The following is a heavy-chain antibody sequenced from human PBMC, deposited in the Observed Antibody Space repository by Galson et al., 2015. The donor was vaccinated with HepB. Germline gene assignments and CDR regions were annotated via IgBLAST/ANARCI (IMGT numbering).Heavy chain of an antibody. Sequence: SLRLSCAASGFTFSSYWMSWVRQAPGKGLEWVANIKQDGSEKYYVDSVKGRFTVSRDNAKNSLYLQMNSLRAEDTAVYYCARDGAAPGREHYYYYYYMDVWGKGTTVTVSS. J-gene: IGHJ6*03. D-gene: IGHD3-16*01. CDR3: ARDGAAPGREHYYYYYYMDV. CDR2: IKQDGSEK. V-gene: IGHV3-7*01. CDR1: GFTFSSYW.